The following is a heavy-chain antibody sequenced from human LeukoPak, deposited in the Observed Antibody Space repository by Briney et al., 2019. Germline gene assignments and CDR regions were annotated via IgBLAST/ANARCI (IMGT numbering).Heavy chain of an antibody. J-gene: IGHJ6*02. CDR3: AREDYYVSGIYVAWGGGFDV. Sequence: GGSLRLSCAASGFPFSSYWMTWVRQAPGKGLEWVANIKQDGGEKYYVDSVKGRFTISRDNAKNSLYLQMNSLRAEDTAVYYCAREDYYVSGIYVAWGGGFDVWGQGTTVTVSS. V-gene: IGHV3-7*01. CDR1: GFPFSSYW. D-gene: IGHD3-10*01. CDR2: IKQDGGEK.